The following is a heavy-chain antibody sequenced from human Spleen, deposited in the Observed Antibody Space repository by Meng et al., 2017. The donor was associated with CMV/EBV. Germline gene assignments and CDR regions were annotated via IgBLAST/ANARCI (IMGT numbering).Heavy chain of an antibody. CDR3: AREGRSTQGYGYYYYGMDV. V-gene: IGHV4-39*07. Sequence: SETLSLTCTVSGGSISSSSYYWGWIRQPPGKGLEWIGSIYYSGSTYYNPSLKSRVTISVDTSKNQFSLKLSSVTAADTAVYYCAREGRSTQGYGYYYYGMDVWGQGTTVTVSS. J-gene: IGHJ6*02. CDR2: IYYSGST. D-gene: IGHD5-18*01. CDR1: GGSISSSSYY.